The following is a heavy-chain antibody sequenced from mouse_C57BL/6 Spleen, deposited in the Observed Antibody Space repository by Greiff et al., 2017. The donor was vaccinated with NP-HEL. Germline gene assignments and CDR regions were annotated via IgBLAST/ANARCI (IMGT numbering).Heavy chain of an antibody. V-gene: IGHV1-59*01. J-gene: IGHJ2*01. CDR1: GYTFTSYW. D-gene: IGHD2-4*01. Sequence: VQLQQPGAELVRPGTSVKLSCKASGYTFTSYWMHWVKQRPGQGLEWIGVIDPSDSYTNYNQKFKGKATLTVDTSSSTAYMQLSSLTSEDSAVYYCARSDYDLYYFDYWGQGTTLTVSS. CDR2: IDPSDSYT. CDR3: ARSDYDLYYFDY.